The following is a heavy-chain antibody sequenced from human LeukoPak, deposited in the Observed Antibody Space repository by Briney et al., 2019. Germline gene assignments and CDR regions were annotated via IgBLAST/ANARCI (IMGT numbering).Heavy chain of an antibody. CDR2: IYYSGST. D-gene: IGHD2-2*03. CDR3: ARLDNARGAFDY. J-gene: IGHJ4*02. V-gene: IGHV4-59*01. Sequence: PSETLSLTCTVSGGSISSYYWSWIRQPPGKGLEWIGYIYYSGSTNYNPSLKSRVTMSVDTSKNQFSLQLSSVTAADTAVYYCARLDNARGAFDYWGQGTLVTVSS. CDR1: GGSISSYY.